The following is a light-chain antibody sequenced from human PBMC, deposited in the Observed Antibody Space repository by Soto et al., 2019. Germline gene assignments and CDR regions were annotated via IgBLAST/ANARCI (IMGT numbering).Light chain of an antibody. CDR2: AAS. Sequence: DIQMTQSPSSLSASVGDRVTITCRASQGIRKDLGWYQQKPGKAPKRLIYAASSLQSGVSSRFSGSGSGTEFTLTISSLQPEDFATYYCLQHNSYPRTFGQGTKVEIK. V-gene: IGKV1-17*01. CDR1: QGIRKD. CDR3: LQHNSYPRT. J-gene: IGKJ1*01.